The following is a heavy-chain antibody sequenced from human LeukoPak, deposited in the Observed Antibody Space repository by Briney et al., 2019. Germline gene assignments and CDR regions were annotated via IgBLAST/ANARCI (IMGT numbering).Heavy chain of an antibody. J-gene: IGHJ4*02. CDR1: GFTFSSYG. CDR2: ITATSSST. V-gene: IGHV3-23*01. CDR3: AKGSREAGYEC. Sequence: GGSLRLSCAASGFTFSSYGMSWVRQAPGKGLEWVSAITATSSSTHDADSVQGRFTISRDNSKNTLYLQMNSLRPEDTAIYYCAKGSREAGYECWGQGTLVTVSS. D-gene: IGHD6-13*01.